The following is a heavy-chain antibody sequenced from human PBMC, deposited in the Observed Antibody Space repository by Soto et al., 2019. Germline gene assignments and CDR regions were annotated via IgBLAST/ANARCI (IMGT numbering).Heavy chain of an antibody. CDR2: ISGSGDRT. J-gene: IGHJ5*02. CDR3: AKAFGYSSTWFARNWFDP. Sequence: GGSLRLSSASSGLTFTNSAMSWVRQAPGKGLEWVSAISGSGDRTSYVDSVKGRFTISRDDSTNTLYLQMSSLRAEDTAVYYCAKAFGYSSTWFARNWFDPWGQGTLVTVSS. V-gene: IGHV3-23*01. CDR1: GLTFTNSA. D-gene: IGHD6-13*01.